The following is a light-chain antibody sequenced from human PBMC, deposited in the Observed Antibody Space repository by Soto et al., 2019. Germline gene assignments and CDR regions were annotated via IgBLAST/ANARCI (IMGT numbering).Light chain of an antibody. CDR1: QSISSY. J-gene: IGKJ1*01. V-gene: IGKV1-39*01. CDR2: AAS. CDR3: QQSYSTTWT. Sequence: DIQMTQSPFSLPASVGDRVTITCRASQSISSYLNWYQQKPGKAPKLLIYAASSLQSGVPSRFSGSGSGTDFTLTISSLQPEDFATYYCQQSYSTTWTFGQGTKV.